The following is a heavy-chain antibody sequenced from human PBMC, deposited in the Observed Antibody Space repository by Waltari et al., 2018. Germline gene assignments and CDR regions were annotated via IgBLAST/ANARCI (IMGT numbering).Heavy chain of an antibody. CDR1: GGSLSSYY. CDR2: IYYSGST. D-gene: IGHD1-26*01. V-gene: IGHV4-59*01. CDR3: ARVPRELPLDAFDI. J-gene: IGHJ3*02. Sequence: QVQLQESGPGLVKPSETLSLTCTVSGGSLSSYYWSWIRKPPGKGLEWIGYIYYSGSTNYNPSLKSRVTISVDTSKNQFSLKLSSVTAADTAVYYCARVPRELPLDAFDIWGQGTMVTVSS.